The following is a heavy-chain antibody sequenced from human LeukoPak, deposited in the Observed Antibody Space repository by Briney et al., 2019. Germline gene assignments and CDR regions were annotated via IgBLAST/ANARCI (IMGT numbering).Heavy chain of an antibody. J-gene: IGHJ5*02. CDR1: GGSISSSSYY. CDR3: ARALGYCSGGSCYAAHNNNNWFDP. Sequence: PSETLSLTCTVSGGSISSSSYYWGWIRQPPGKGLKWIGEINHSGSTNYNPSLKSRVTISVDTSKNQFSLKLSSVTAADTAVYYCARALGYCSGGSCYAAHNNNNWFDPWGQGTLVTVSS. D-gene: IGHD2-15*01. CDR2: INHSGST. V-gene: IGHV4-39*07.